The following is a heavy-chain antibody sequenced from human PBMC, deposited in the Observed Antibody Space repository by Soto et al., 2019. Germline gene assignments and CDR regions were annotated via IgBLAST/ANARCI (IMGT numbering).Heavy chain of an antibody. CDR1: GGSINSYH. CDR3: AGGAY. CDR2: IYYTGSN. V-gene: IGHV4-59*01. Sequence: QVQLQESGPGLVKPSETLSLTCTVSGGSINSYHWSWIRQPPGKGLEWIGNIYYTGSNNYNPSLKSRLTMSIDTSKKQCSLKLSSVTAADTAVYYCAGGAYWGQGTLVTVSP. J-gene: IGHJ4*02.